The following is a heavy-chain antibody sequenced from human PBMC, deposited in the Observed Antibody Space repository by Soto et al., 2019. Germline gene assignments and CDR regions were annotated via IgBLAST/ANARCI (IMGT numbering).Heavy chain of an antibody. Sequence: GGSLRLSCAASGFTFSSYGMHWVRQAPGKGLEWVAVIWYDGSNKYYADSVKGRFTISRDNSKNTLYLQMNSLRAEDTAVYYCATDEKEYCSGGSCYLSGVDYWGQGTLVTVSS. V-gene: IGHV3-33*01. J-gene: IGHJ4*02. D-gene: IGHD2-15*01. CDR1: GFTFSSYG. CDR3: ATDEKEYCSGGSCYLSGVDY. CDR2: IWYDGSNK.